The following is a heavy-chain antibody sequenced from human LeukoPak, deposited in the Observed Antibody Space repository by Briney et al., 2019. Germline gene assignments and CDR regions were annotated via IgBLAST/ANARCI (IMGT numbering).Heavy chain of an antibody. Sequence: GGSLRLSCADSGFTVRSNYMSWVRQAPGKGLEWVSVIYSGGSTYYADSVKGRFTISRDNSKNTLYLQMNSLRAEDTAVYYCARAKNDGYGGNYFDYWGQGTLVTVSS. CDR2: IYSGGST. CDR3: ARAKNDGYGGNYFDY. J-gene: IGHJ4*02. CDR1: GFTVRSNY. V-gene: IGHV3-66*01. D-gene: IGHD4-23*01.